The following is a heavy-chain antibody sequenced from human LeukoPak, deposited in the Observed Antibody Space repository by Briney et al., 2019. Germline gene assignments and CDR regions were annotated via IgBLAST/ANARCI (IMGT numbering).Heavy chain of an antibody. CDR1: GGSISSYY. CDR2: IYYSGST. CDR3: ARATPWDHGSGDPLQDYYGMDV. V-gene: IGHV4-59*01. J-gene: IGHJ6*02. Sequence: SETLSLTCTVSGGSISSYYWSWIRQPPGKGLEWIGYIYYSGSTNYNPSLKSRVTISVDTSKNQFSLKLSSVTAADTAVYYCARATPWDHGSGDPLQDYYGMDVWGQGTTVTVSS. D-gene: IGHD3-10*01.